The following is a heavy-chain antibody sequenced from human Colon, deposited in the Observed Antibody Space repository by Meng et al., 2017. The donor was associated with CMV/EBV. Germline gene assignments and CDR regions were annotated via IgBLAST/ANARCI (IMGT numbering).Heavy chain of an antibody. J-gene: IGHJ4*02. D-gene: IGHD1-7*01. CDR2: LYYTGGT. V-gene: IGHV4-39*07. CDR3: ARQRNWSYAYCLDY. CDR1: GGSISSSNYY. Sequence: SETLSLTCTVSGGSISSSNYYWVWIRQPPGKGLEWIGSLYYTGGTNYNPSLKSRVSISVDTSKNQFSLKLSSVAAADTAVYYCARQRNWSYAYCLDYWGQGTLVTVSS.